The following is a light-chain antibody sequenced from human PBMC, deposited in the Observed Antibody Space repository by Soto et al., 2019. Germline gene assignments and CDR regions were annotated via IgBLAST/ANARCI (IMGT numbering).Light chain of an antibody. J-gene: IGKJ4*01. V-gene: IGKV3-15*01. Sequence: IVMTQSPATLSVSPGERATLSCRASQSINSNLAWYQQKPGQAPRLLMFRASIRATGFPARFSGSGSGTEFNITISSLQSEDSAVYYCQQYNNWPRATLGGGTKVEIK. CDR3: QQYNNWPRAT. CDR1: QSINSN. CDR2: RAS.